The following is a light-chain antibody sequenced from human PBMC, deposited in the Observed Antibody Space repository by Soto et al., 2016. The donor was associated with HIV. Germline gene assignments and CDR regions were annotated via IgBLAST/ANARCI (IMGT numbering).Light chain of an antibody. V-gene: IGKV1-9*01. CDR1: QDIYTY. J-gene: IGKJ1*01. Sequence: DIQLTQSPSSLSASVGDRVTITCRASQDIYTYLAWYQQKPGKAPKLLIYAASTLQSGVPSRFSGSGSGTEFTLTISSLQPEDFATYYCQQLNSYPRTFGQGTRWKSN. CDR3: QQLNSYPRT. CDR2: AAS.